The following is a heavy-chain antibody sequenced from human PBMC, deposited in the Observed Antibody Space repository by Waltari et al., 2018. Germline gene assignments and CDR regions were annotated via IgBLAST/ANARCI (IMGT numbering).Heavy chain of an antibody. Sequence: EEQLVESGGRLVQSGGSLRLSCAASGFTVRDNYVNGVRQAPGKGLEWVSVIYNDGSTFYAESVKGRFTISREISRNEVSLQMHSVRGDDAGIYYCAREWSNATTWFGGYFDLWGQGTQVIVSS. V-gene: IGHV3-53*01. CDR2: IYNDGST. CDR1: GFTVRDNY. D-gene: IGHD3-16*01. CDR3: AREWSNATTWFGGYFDL. J-gene: IGHJ4*02.